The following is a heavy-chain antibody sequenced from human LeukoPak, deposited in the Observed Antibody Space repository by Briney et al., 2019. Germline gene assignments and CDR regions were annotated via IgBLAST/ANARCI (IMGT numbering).Heavy chain of an antibody. CDR2: ISWNSGSI. CDR1: GFTFDDYA. J-gene: IGHJ4*02. D-gene: IGHD6-19*01. V-gene: IGHV3-9*01. Sequence: GRSLRLSCAASGFTFDDYAMHWVRQAPGKGLEWVSGISWNSGSIGYADSVKGRFTISRDNAKNSLYLQMSSLRAEDTALYYCAKDISSGWYPFFAFDYWGQGTLVTVSS. CDR3: AKDISSGWYPFFAFDY.